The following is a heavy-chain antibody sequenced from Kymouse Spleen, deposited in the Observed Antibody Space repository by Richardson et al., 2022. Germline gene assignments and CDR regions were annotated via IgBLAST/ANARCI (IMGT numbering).Heavy chain of an antibody. D-gene: IGHD6-6*01. CDR2: IGTAGDT. CDR1: GFTFSSYD. J-gene: IGHJ4*02. V-gene: IGHV3-13*01. Sequence: EVQLVESGGGLVQPGGSLRLSCAASGFTFSSYDMHWVRQATGKGLEWVSAIGTAGDTYYPGSVKGRFTISRENAKNSLYLQMNSLRAGDTAVYYCARGGIAARPDYFDYWGQGTLVTVSS. CDR3: ARGGIAARPDYFDY.